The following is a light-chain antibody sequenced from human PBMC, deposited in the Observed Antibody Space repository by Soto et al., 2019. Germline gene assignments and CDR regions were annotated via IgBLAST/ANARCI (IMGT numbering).Light chain of an antibody. Sequence: QSALSQPPSASGSPRQSVTISCTGTSSDVGGYNYVSWYQQHAAKAPKRTSYEGSKRPSGVPDRFSGSKSGNTASLTVSGFQAQDEADYSCSSYAGGHIWVFGTGTKLIDL. J-gene: IGLJ1*01. CDR2: EGS. V-gene: IGLV2-8*01. CDR3: SSYAGGHIWV. CDR1: SSDVGGYNY.